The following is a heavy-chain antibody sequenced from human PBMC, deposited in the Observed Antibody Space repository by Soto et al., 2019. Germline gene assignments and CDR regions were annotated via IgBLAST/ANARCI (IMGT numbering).Heavy chain of an antibody. D-gene: IGHD6-19*01. V-gene: IGHV1-18*01. CDR1: GYTFTNYD. CDR2: ISPYSGST. J-gene: IGHJ4*02. Sequence: QIQLVQSGAEVKKPGASVKVSCKTSGYTFTNYDIGWVRQAPGQVLEWMGWISPYSGSTNYAQKLQDRVTMTTDTATRTAYMDLRSLRSDDSDMYYCVRFASSGWYTGGYWGQGTLVTVSS. CDR3: VRFASSGWYTGGY.